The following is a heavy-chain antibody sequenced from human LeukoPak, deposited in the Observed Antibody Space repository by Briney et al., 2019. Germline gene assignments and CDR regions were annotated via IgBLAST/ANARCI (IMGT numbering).Heavy chain of an antibody. CDR1: GFTLNGYW. D-gene: IGHD4-17*01. Sequence: GGSLRLSCAAPGFTLNGYWMHWVRQAPGKGLVWVSRINSDGSTTSYADSVKGRFTISRDNSKNTLYLQMNSLRAEDTAVYYCARDQDYGGAFDIWGQGTMVTVSS. J-gene: IGHJ3*02. V-gene: IGHV3-74*01. CDR3: ARDQDYGGAFDI. CDR2: INSDGSTT.